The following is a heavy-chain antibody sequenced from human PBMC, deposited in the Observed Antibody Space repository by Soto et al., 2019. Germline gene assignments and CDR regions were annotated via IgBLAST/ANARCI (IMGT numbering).Heavy chain of an antibody. Sequence: QLQLQESGPGLVKPSETLSLTCTVSGGSISSSSGYWGWIRQPPGKGLEWIGSIYYSGSTYYNPSLKSRVTISVDTSKNQFSLQRSSVTAADTAVYYCARPRGGYLGAFDIWGQGTMVTVSS. J-gene: IGHJ3*02. CDR1: GGSISSSSGY. D-gene: IGHD3-16*01. CDR2: IYYSGST. V-gene: IGHV4-39*01. CDR3: ARPRGGYLGAFDI.